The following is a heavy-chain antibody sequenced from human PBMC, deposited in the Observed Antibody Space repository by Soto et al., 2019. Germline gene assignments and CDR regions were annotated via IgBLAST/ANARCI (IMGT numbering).Heavy chain of an antibody. Sequence: GGSLRLSCAASGFTFSNYWMTWVRRAPGKGLEWVANIKQDGSENSYVGSVKGRFTISRDNAKNSLHLQMNNLRAEDAAVYYCARERGSKSMDVWGQGTTVTVSS. J-gene: IGHJ6*02. CDR1: GFTFSNYW. CDR3: ARERGSKSMDV. D-gene: IGHD2-15*01. V-gene: IGHV3-7*03. CDR2: IKQDGSEN.